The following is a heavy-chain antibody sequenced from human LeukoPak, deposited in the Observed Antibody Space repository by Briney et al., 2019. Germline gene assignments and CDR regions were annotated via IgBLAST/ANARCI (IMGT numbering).Heavy chain of an antibody. CDR1: GYSISTNYY. CDR3: AREQSSGWYLGAFDI. Sequence: SETLSLPCAVSGYSISTNYYWGWIRQPPGKGLEWIGNIYHSGSTYYNPSLKSRVTLSVDTSKNQFSLKLSSVTAADTAVYYCAREQSSGWYLGAFDIWGHGTMVTVSS. CDR2: IYHSGST. D-gene: IGHD6-19*01. J-gene: IGHJ3*02. V-gene: IGHV4-38-2*02.